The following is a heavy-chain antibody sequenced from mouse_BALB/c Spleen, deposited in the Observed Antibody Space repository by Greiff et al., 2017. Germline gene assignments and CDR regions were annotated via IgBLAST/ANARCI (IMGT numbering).Heavy chain of an antibody. V-gene: IGHV5-17*02. CDR2: ISSGSSTI. D-gene: IGHD1-1*02. CDR3: ARRWDYAMDY. CDR1: GFTFSSFG. Sequence: EVNVVESGGGLVQPGGSRKLSCAASGFTFSSFGMHWVRQAPEKGLEWVAYISSGSSTIYYADTVKGRFTISRDNPKNTLFLQMTSLRSEDTAMYYCARRWDYAMDYWGQGTSVTVSS. J-gene: IGHJ4*01.